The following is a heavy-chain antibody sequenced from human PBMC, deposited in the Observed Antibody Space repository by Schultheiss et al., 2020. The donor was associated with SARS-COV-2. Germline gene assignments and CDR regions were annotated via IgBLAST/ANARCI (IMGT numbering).Heavy chain of an antibody. CDR2: IIPIFGTA. Sequence: ASVKVSCKASGYTFTSYGISWVRQAPGQGLEWMGGIIPIFGTANYAQKFQGRVTMTRNTSISTAYMELSSLRSEDTAVYYCARGLETTVLNWFDPWGQGTLVTVSS. J-gene: IGHJ5*02. D-gene: IGHD4/OR15-4a*01. V-gene: IGHV1-8*02. CDR1: GYTFTSYG. CDR3: ARGLETTVLNWFDP.